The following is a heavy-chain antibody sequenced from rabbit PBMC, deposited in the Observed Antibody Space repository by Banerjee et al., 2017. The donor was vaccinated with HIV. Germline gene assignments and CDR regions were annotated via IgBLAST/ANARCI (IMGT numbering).Heavy chain of an antibody. D-gene: IGHD6-1*01. J-gene: IGHJ4*01. CDR1: GFSFSSSYW. CDR2: IDGGSSGGT. V-gene: IGHV1S45*01. Sequence: QEQLEESGGDLVKPEGSLTLTCTASGFSFSSSYWICWVRQAPGKGLEWIACIDGGSSGGTHYASWAKGRFTISKTSSTTVTLQMTSLTAADTATYFCARAYATINDYYGSFILWGQGTLVTVS. CDR3: ARAYATINDYYGSFIL.